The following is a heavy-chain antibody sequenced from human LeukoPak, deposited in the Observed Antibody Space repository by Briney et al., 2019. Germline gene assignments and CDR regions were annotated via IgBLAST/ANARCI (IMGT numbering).Heavy chain of an antibody. CDR3: VKAFPGSTGWQYYFDY. CDR1: GFTFGDYG. V-gene: IGHV3-9*01. J-gene: IGHJ4*02. Sequence: GRSLRLSCAASGFTFGDYGMHWVRQAPGKGLEWVSGITWKRETIGYADSVRGRFTISRDNAKNSLYLQMNSLRPEDTALYYCVKAFPGSTGWQYYFDYWGQGTLVTVSS. CDR2: ITWKRETI. D-gene: IGHD6-19*01.